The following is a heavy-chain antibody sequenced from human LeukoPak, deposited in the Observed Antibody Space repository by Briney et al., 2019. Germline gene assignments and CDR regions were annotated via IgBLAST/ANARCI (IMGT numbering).Heavy chain of an antibody. CDR2: INSDSSLM. Sequence: GGSLRLSCAASGFTFSSYSMNWVRQAPGKGLEWVSSINSDSSLMFYAESVKGRFTISRDNAKKSLYLQMNSLGAEDTAVFYCARAVTAAGNYFDYWGQGTLVTVSS. CDR3: ARAVTAAGNYFDY. J-gene: IGHJ4*02. V-gene: IGHV3-21*04. D-gene: IGHD6-13*01. CDR1: GFTFSSYS.